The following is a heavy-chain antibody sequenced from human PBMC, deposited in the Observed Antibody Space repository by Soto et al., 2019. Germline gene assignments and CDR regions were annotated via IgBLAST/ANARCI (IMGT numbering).Heavy chain of an antibody. CDR3: ARSLVFPLYYYGMDV. Sequence: QSGGSLRLSCAASGFTFSSYGMHWVRQAPGKGLEWVAVIWYDGSNKYYADSVKGRFTISRDNSKNTLYLQMNSLRAEDTAVYYCARSLVFPLYYYGMDVWGQGTTVTVSS. J-gene: IGHJ6*02. CDR1: GFTFSSYG. D-gene: IGHD3-16*01. V-gene: IGHV3-33*01. CDR2: IWYDGSNK.